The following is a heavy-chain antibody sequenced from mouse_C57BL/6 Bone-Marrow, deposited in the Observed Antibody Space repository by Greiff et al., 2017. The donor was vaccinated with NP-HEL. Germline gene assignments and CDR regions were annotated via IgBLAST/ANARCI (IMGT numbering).Heavy chain of an antibody. V-gene: IGHV5-16*01. Sequence: EVNLVESEGGLVQPGSSMKLSCTASGFTFSDYYMAWVRQVPEKGLEWVANINYDGSSTYYLDSLKSRFIISRDNAKNILYLQMSSLKSEDTATYYCARAEGTTVVATRYFDVWGTGTTVTVSS. CDR3: ARAEGTTVVATRYFDV. CDR2: INYDGSST. J-gene: IGHJ1*03. CDR1: GFTFSDYY. D-gene: IGHD1-1*01.